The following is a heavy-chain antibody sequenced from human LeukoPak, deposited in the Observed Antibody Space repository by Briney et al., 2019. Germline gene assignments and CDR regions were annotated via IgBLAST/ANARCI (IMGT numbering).Heavy chain of an antibody. D-gene: IGHD5-18*01. J-gene: IGHJ6*03. Sequence: SETLSLTCTVSGGSISSYYWTWIRQPPGKGLEWIGYIYYSGSTNYNPSLKSRVTISVDTSKNQFSLKLSSVTAADTAVYYCARLLRGYSYGYYYYYYMDVWGKGTTVTVSS. CDR3: ARLLRGYSYGYYYYYYMDV. CDR1: GGSISSYY. V-gene: IGHV4-59*12. CDR2: IYYSGST.